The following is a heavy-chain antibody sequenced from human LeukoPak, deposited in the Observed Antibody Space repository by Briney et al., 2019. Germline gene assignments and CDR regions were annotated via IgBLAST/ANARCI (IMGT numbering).Heavy chain of an antibody. V-gene: IGHV1-8*01. CDR3: ARGDLVRSRDYYGSGSYLAAFDP. J-gene: IGHJ5*02. CDR1: GYTFTSYD. CDR2: MNPNSGNT. D-gene: IGHD3-10*01. Sequence: ASVTVSCKASGYTFTSYDINWVRQAPGQGLEWMGWMNPNSGNTGYAQKFQSRVTMTRNTSISTAYMELSSLRSEDTAVYYCARGDLVRSRDYYGSGSYLAAFDPWGQGTLVTVSS.